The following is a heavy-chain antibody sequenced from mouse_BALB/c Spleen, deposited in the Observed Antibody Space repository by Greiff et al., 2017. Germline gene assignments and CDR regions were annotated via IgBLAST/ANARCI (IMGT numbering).Heavy chain of an antibody. V-gene: IGHV1S137*01. CDR3: ARRESSPYAMDY. Sequence: VQLQQSGAELVRPGVSVKISCKGSGYTFTDYAMHWVKQSHAKSLEWIGVISTYYGDASYNQKFKGKATMTVDKSSSTAYMELARLTSEDSAIYYCARRESSPYAMDYWGRGTSVTVSS. CDR2: ISTYYGDA. D-gene: IGHD6-2*01. J-gene: IGHJ4*01. CDR1: GYTFTDYA.